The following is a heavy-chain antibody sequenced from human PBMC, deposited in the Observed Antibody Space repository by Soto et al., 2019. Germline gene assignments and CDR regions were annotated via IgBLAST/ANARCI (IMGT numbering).Heavy chain of an antibody. V-gene: IGHV3-30*18. CDR2: ISYDGSNK. CDR3: AKTTVTTWNYYYYGMDV. Sequence: QVQLVESGGGVVQPGRSLRLSCAASGFTFSSYGMHWVRQAPGKGLEWVAVISYDGSNKYYADSVKGRFTISRDNSKNTLYLQMNSLGAEDTAVYYCAKTTVTTWNYYYYGMDVWGQGTTVTVSS. CDR1: GFTFSSYG. J-gene: IGHJ6*02. D-gene: IGHD4-17*01.